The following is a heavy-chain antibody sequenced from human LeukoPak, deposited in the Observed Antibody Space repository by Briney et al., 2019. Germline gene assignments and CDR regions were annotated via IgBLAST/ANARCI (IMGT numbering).Heavy chain of an antibody. Sequence: ASVKVSCKASGYTFSSYGISWVRQAPGQGLEWMGWISAYNGNTNYAQKLQGRVTMTRDTSTSTVYMELSSLRSEDTAVYYCARAYSGNLGGRTRNWFDPWGQGTLVTVSS. J-gene: IGHJ5*02. CDR2: ISAYNGNT. V-gene: IGHV1-18*01. CDR1: GYTFSSYG. CDR3: ARAYSGNLGGRTRNWFDP. D-gene: IGHD1-26*01.